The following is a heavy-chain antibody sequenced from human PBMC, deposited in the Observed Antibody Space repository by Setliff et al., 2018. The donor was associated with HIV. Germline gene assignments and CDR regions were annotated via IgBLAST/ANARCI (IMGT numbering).Heavy chain of an antibody. CDR2: TNPSGGGT. D-gene: IGHD6-19*01. Sequence: ASVKVSCKASGYTFTSYYIHWVRQAPGQGLEWMGITNPSGGGTTYAQTFQDRVTMSRDTSTSTVYMELSSLRSEDTAVYYCAREALHAGGWRGAFDIWGQGTMVTVSS. J-gene: IGHJ3*02. CDR3: AREALHAGGWRGAFDI. V-gene: IGHV1-46*01. CDR1: GYTFTSYY.